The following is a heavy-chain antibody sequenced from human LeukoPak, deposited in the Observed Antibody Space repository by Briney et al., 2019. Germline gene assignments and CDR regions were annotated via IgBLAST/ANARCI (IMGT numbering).Heavy chain of an antibody. Sequence: PGGSLRLSCAASGFTFSSYAMSWVRQAPGKGLEWVSAISGSGGSTYYPDSVKGRFTISRDNSMNTLYLQMNSLRAEDTAVYYCAKGPSGSYYPGYFDYWGQGTVCTVFS. D-gene: IGHD1-26*01. CDR2: ISGSGGST. V-gene: IGHV3-23*01. J-gene: IGHJ4*02. CDR1: GFTFSSYA. CDR3: AKGPSGSYYPGYFDY.